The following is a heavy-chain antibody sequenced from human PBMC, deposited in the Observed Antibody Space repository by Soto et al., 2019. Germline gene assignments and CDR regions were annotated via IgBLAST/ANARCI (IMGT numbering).Heavy chain of an antibody. Sequence: SETLSLTCAVSGYSISSGYYWGWIRQPPGKGLEWIGSIYHSGSTYYNPSLKSRVTISVDTSKNQFSLKLSSVTAADTAVYYCARGIAAAGTASGWFDPWGQGTLVTVSS. V-gene: IGHV4-38-2*01. CDR3: ARGIAAAGTASGWFDP. J-gene: IGHJ5*02. D-gene: IGHD6-13*01. CDR1: GYSISSGYY. CDR2: IYHSGST.